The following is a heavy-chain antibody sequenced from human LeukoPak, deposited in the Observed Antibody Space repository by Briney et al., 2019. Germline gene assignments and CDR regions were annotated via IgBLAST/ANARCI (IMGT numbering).Heavy chain of an antibody. D-gene: IGHD6-19*01. V-gene: IGHV3-53*01. J-gene: IGHJ4*02. CDR1: GFTVSSNY. CDR3: ARDRAVAGNLYYFDY. Sequence: QSGGSLRLSCAASGFTVSSNYMSWVRQAPGKGLEWVSVIYSGGGTYYADSVKGRFTISRDNSKNTLYLQMNSLRAEDTAVYYCARDRAVAGNLYYFDYWGQGTLVTVSS. CDR2: IYSGGGT.